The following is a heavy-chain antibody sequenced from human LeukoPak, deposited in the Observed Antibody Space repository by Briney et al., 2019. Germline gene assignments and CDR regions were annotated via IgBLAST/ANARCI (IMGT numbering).Heavy chain of an antibody. D-gene: IGHD2-15*01. CDR1: GDSMSSYF. CDR3: ARGGGFYYYYYMDV. CDR2: IYQTTT. J-gene: IGHJ6*03. V-gene: IGHV4-59*01. Sequence: SETLSLTCTVSGDSMSSYFWTWVRQFPGEGLEWVGYIYQTTTTYNPSLKGRVTISADMSQNQLSLKVTSVTAADTAVYYCARGGGFYYYYYMDVWGKGTTVTVSS.